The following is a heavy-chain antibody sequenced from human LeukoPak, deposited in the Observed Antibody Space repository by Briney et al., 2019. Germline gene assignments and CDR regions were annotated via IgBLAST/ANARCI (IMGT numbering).Heavy chain of an antibody. J-gene: IGHJ4*02. CDR3: ARDPIAYCGADCYSD. CDR2: IYYTGST. V-gene: IGHV4-31*03. CDR1: GASIISGGYY. Sequence: SETLSLTCTVSGASIISGGYYWSWIRQHPGKGLEWIGYIYYTGSTYYNPSLKNRLTVSIDTSKSQFSLKLTSVTAADTAEYYCARDPIAYCGADCYSDWGQGTLVTVSS. D-gene: IGHD2-21*02.